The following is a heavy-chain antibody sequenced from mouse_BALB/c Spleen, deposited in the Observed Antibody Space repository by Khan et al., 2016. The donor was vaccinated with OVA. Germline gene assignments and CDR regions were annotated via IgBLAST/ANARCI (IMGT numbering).Heavy chain of an antibody. CDR3: ARYDYDDYFDS. CDR2: INTYTGEP. Sequence: QIQLVQSGPELKKPGETVKISCKASGYTFTNYGMNWVKQAPGKGLKWMGWINTYTGEPTYVDDFKGRFVFSLETSASTTYLQINNLKNDDTATYFCARYDYDDYFDSWGQGTTLTVSS. J-gene: IGHJ2*01. CDR1: GYTFTNYG. V-gene: IGHV9-3-1*01. D-gene: IGHD2-4*01.